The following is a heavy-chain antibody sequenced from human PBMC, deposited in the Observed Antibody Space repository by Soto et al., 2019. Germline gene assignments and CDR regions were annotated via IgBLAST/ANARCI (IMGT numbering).Heavy chain of an antibody. D-gene: IGHD3-22*01. CDR3: VKDVPYYFDISGYYLDY. CDR1: GFTFSNYA. V-gene: IGHV3-23*01. Sequence: GGSLRLSCSVSGFTFSNYAMSWVRQAPGKGLEWVSAITAGGGSTYYAISVTGRFTISRDNSKNTLYLQMNSLRAEDTAVYYCVKDVPYYFDISGYYLDYWGQGSLVTVSS. J-gene: IGHJ4*02. CDR2: ITAGGGST.